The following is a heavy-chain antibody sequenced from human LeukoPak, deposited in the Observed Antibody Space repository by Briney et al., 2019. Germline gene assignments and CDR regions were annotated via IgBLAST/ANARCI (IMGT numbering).Heavy chain of an antibody. V-gene: IGHV1-18*01. D-gene: IGHD2-2*01. CDR1: GYTFTSYG. Sequence: GASVKVSSKASGYTFTSYGISWVRQAPGQGLEWMGWISAYNGNTNYAQKLQGRVTMTTDTSTSTAYMELRSLRSDDTAVYYCATDIVVVPAAITHYFDYWGQGTLVTVSS. CDR2: ISAYNGNT. J-gene: IGHJ4*02. CDR3: ATDIVVVPAAITHYFDY.